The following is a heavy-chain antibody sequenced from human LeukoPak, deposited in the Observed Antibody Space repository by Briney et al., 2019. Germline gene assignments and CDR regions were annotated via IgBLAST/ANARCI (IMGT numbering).Heavy chain of an antibody. CDR3: ATNAGPAPHDAFDI. CDR2: TQSSGST. D-gene: IGHD2-2*01. V-gene: IGHV4-4*09. J-gene: IGHJ3*02. Sequence: SENLSLTCSVSAVSISIFQWYWHRQPPGQGLEWIGYTQSSGSTDYNPSLKSRVTISRDTSKNQFSLRLSSVTAADTALYYCATNAGPAPHDAFDIWGQGTMVTVSS. CDR1: AVSISIFQ.